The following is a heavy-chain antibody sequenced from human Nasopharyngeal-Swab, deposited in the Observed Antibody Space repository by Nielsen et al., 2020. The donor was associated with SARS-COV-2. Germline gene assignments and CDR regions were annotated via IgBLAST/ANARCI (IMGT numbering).Heavy chain of an antibody. Sequence: GESLKISCAASGFTFSTYAISWVRQAPGKGLEWVSVISGSDYSTHYADSVKGRFTISRDNSKNTVSLQMNSLRAEDTAIYYCVKGPPAVIHYFDYWGQGTLVTVSS. D-gene: IGHD2-21*01. V-gene: IGHV3-23*01. CDR1: GFTFSTYA. CDR2: ISGSDYST. CDR3: VKGPPAVIHYFDY. J-gene: IGHJ4*02.